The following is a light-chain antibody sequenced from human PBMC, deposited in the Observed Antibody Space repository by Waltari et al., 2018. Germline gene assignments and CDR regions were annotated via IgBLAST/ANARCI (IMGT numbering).Light chain of an antibody. Sequence: VIWMTQSPSLVSATKGNRVHIPCRVSQGISNYLAWFQQKPGKSPELLVYDASTLQSGVPSRFSATGTGTDFTLTISSLQAEDFATYYCQQYYSFPQTFGQGTKVEIK. V-gene: IGKV1D-8*01. J-gene: IGKJ1*01. CDR2: DAS. CDR1: QGISNY. CDR3: QQYYSFPQT.